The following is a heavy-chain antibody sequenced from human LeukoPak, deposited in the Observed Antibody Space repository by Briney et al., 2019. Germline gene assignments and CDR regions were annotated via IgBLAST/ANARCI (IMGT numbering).Heavy chain of an antibody. CDR3: AREYVSSWFDQ. CDR1: GHTFSGNY. J-gene: IGHJ5*02. Sequence: ASVKVSCKASGHTFSGNYMHWVRQAPGQGLEWMGWINPNSGGTNYAQKFQGWVTMARDTSISTVFMEMSRLRSDDTAVYYCAREYVSSWFDQWGQGTLVTVSS. V-gene: IGHV1-2*04. CDR2: INPNSGGT. D-gene: IGHD3-22*01.